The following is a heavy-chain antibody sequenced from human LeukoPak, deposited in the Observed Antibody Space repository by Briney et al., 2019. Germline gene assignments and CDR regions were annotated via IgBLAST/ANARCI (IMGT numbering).Heavy chain of an antibody. V-gene: IGHV4-39*01. Sequence: PSETLSLTCNVSGVSISSNSYYWGWIRQPPGKGLEWIGSIYPSGSTYYNSSLKSRVTISIDTSKNQVSLKMSSVTAADTAVYYCAKSGGYGLIDYWGQGTLVTVSS. CDR1: GVSISSNSYY. D-gene: IGHD6-25*01. CDR2: IYPSGST. J-gene: IGHJ4*01. CDR3: AKSGGYGLIDY.